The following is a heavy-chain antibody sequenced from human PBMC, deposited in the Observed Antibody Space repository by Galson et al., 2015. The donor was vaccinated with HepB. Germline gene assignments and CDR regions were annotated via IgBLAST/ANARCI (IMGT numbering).Heavy chain of an antibody. Sequence: SVKVSCKASGGTFSSYTISWVRQAPGQGLEWMGRIIPILGIANYAQKFQGRVPITADKSTSTAYMELSSLRSEDTAVYCCARVKNYYDSSGYRYYYFDYWGQGTLVTVSS. J-gene: IGHJ4*02. CDR2: IIPILGIA. CDR3: ARVKNYYDSSGYRYYYFDY. D-gene: IGHD3-22*01. CDR1: GGTFSSYT. V-gene: IGHV1-69*02.